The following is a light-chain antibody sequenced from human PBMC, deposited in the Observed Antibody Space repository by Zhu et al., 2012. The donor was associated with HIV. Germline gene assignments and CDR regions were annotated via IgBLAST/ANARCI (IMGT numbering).Light chain of an antibody. Sequence: DIQLTQSPSFLSASVGDRVTITCRASQGITNYLAWYQQKPGRAPKLLIYGASTLQIGVPSRFRGSGSGAEFTLTITSLQPEDFAIYYCQQLNSFPLTFGGGTKVGIK. CDR2: GAS. CDR3: QQLNSFPLT. J-gene: IGKJ4*01. V-gene: IGKV1-9*01. CDR1: QGITNY.